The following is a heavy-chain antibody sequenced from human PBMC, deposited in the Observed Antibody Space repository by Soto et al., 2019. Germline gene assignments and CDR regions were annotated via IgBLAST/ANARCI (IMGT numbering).Heavy chain of an antibody. CDR3: RTQWLD. J-gene: IGHJ4*02. CDR2: IKKKTAVGTT. D-gene: IGHD6-19*01. CDR1: LFTFSDPW. Sequence: LRLSCSASLFTFSDPWMSWVRQAPGKGLEWVGLIKKKTAVGTTDYAAPVKGRFTISRDESKNTLYLKMSSLKTEDTAVYYCRTQWLDWGQGTLVTVSS. V-gene: IGHV3-15*01.